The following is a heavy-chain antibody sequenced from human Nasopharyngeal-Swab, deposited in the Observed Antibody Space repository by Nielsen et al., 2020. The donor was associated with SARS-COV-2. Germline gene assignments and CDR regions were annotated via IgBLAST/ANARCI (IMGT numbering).Heavy chain of an antibody. CDR2: ISYDETNK. J-gene: IGHJ6*02. CDR3: AREPVVVPAAPSYGMDV. D-gene: IGHD2-2*01. V-gene: IGHV3-33*05. Sequence: WIRQPPGKGLDWVAVISYDETNKYYADSVKGRFTISRDNAKNSLYLQMNSLRAEDTAVYYCAREPVVVPAAPSYGMDVWGQGTTVTVSS.